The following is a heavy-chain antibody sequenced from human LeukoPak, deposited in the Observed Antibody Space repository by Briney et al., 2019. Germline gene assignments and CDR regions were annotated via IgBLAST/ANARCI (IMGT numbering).Heavy chain of an antibody. CDR3: AKDRTMAADGTYFDY. V-gene: IGHV3-30*02. Sequence: GGSLRLSCAAAGFTFSSFGMHWVRQAPGKGLEWISFIRYDGSNKYYTDSVKGRFTISRDNSQNTLYLQMNSLRTEDTALYFCAKDRTMAADGTYFDYWGQGTLVTVSS. D-gene: IGHD6-13*01. CDR1: GFTFSSFG. J-gene: IGHJ4*02. CDR2: IRYDGSNK.